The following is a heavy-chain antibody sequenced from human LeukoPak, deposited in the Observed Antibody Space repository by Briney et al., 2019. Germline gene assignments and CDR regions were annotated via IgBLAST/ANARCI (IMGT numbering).Heavy chain of an antibody. D-gene: IGHD3-10*01. CDR3: ARALRYGSGSYSSWFDP. Sequence: KPSETLSLTCTVSGGSVSSGSYYWSWIRQPPGKGLEWIGYIYYSGSTNYNPSLKSRVTISVDTSKNTFSLKLSSVTAADTAVYYCARALRYGSGSYSSWFDPWGQGTLVTVSS. CDR2: IYYSGST. V-gene: IGHV4-61*01. CDR1: GGSVSSGSYY. J-gene: IGHJ5*02.